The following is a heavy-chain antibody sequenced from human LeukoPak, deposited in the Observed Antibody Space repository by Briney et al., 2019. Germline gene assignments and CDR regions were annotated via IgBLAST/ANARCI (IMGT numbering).Heavy chain of an antibody. CDR1: GFTFSSYG. Sequence: GRSLRLSCAASGFTFSSYGMHWVRQAPGKGLEWVAIIWYDGSNKYYADSVKGRFTISRDTSKNTLYLQMNSLRAEDTALYYCARSFYYDNSDYYPPDYWGQGTLVTVSS. V-gene: IGHV3-33*01. CDR2: IWYDGSNK. D-gene: IGHD3-22*01. J-gene: IGHJ4*02. CDR3: ARSFYYDNSDYYPPDY.